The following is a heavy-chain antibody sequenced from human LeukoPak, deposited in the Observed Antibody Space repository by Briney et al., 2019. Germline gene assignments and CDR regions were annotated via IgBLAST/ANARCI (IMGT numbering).Heavy chain of an antibody. CDR1: GGSISSGGYY. CDR3: ARASRIAAFY. J-gene: IGHJ4*02. Sequence: PSQTLSLTCTVSGGSISSGGYYWSWIRQPPGKGLEWIGYIYHSGSTYYNPSLKSRVTISVDRSKNQFSLKLSSVTAADTAVYYCARASRIAAFYWGQGTLVTVSS. D-gene: IGHD6-6*01. CDR2: IYHSGST. V-gene: IGHV4-30-2*01.